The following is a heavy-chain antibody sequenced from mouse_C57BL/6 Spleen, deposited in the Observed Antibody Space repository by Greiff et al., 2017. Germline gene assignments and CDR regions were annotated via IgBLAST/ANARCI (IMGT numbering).Heavy chain of an antibody. Sequence: EVQLQQSGPELVKPGASVTIPCKASGYTFTDYNMDWVKQSHGKSLEWIGDINPNNGGTIYNQKFKGKATLTVDKSYSTAYMELRSLTSEDTAVYYCARRLSPYYAMDYGGQGTSVTVSS. CDR1: GYTFTDYN. V-gene: IGHV1-18*01. J-gene: IGHJ4*01. D-gene: IGHD1-1*02. CDR2: INPNNGGT. CDR3: ARRLSPYYAMDY.